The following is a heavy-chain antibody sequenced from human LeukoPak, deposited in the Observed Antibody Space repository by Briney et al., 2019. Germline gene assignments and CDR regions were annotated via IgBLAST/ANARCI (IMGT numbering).Heavy chain of an antibody. CDR3: AREGQQWVQTSYYYYMDV. CDR2: TYYRSKWNN. D-gene: IGHD4/OR15-4a*01. J-gene: IGHJ6*03. CDR1: GCYVSNNRAT. V-gene: IGHV6-1*01. Sequence: SQTLSLTCAFSGCYVSNNRATWNWIRQSPSRGLEWLGRTYYRSKWNNDFAASVQSRITISPDTSKNQFSLQLNSVTPEDTAVYYCAREGQQWVQTSYYYYMDVWGNGTTVTISS.